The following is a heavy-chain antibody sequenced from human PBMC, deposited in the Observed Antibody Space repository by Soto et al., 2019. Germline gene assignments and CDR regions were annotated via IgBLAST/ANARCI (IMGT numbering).Heavy chain of an antibody. Sequence: EVQLLESGGGLVQPGGSLRLSCAASGFTFSSYAMSWVRQAPGKGLEWVSSVSGSADDTYYADSVKGRFTISRDKSKNTLFLQMNSLRVEASAVYYCAKPGGTTSSWGQGTLVTVSS. V-gene: IGHV3-23*01. J-gene: IGHJ5*02. CDR1: GFTFSSYA. D-gene: IGHD1-26*01. CDR2: VSGSADDT. CDR3: AKPGGTTSS.